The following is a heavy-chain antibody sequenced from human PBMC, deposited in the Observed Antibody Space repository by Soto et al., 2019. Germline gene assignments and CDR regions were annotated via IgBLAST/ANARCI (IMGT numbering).Heavy chain of an antibody. Sequence: ASVKVSCKASGYTFTSYAMHWVRQAPGQRLEWMGWINAGNGNTKYSQKFQGRVTITRDTSASTAYMELSSLRSEDTAVYYCARDPQTLLWFGEPLIGWFDPWGQGTLVTVSS. CDR2: INAGNGNT. CDR3: ARDPQTLLWFGEPLIGWFDP. V-gene: IGHV1-3*01. J-gene: IGHJ5*02. D-gene: IGHD3-10*01. CDR1: GYTFTSYA.